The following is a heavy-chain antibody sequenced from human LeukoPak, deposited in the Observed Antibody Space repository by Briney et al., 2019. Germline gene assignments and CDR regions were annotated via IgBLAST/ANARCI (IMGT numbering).Heavy chain of an antibody. D-gene: IGHD3-10*01. CDR1: GYTFTSYD. CDR2: MNPNSGNT. CDR3: ARIYYRRSDYHYYYMDV. V-gene: IGHV1-8*01. Sequence: GASVKVSCKASGYTFTSYDINWVRLAPGQGLEWVGWMNPNSGNTGSAQKVQGRITITMNTSISTAYMELSSLRSEDTAVYYCARIYYRRSDYHYYYMDVWGEGTTVTVSS. J-gene: IGHJ6*03.